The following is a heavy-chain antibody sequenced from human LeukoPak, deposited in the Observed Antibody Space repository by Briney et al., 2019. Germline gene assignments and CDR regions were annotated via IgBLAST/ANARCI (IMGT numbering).Heavy chain of an antibody. D-gene: IGHD2-2*01. Sequence: GGSLRLSCAASGFTFSSYSMNGVRQAPGKGLEWVSPISSSSSYIYYADSVKGRFTISRDNAKNSLYLQMNSLRAEDTAVYYCARDRSDCSSTSCLPRWFDPWGQGTLVTVSS. J-gene: IGHJ5*02. CDR2: ISSSSSYI. CDR3: ARDRSDCSSTSCLPRWFDP. CDR1: GFTFSSYS. V-gene: IGHV3-21*01.